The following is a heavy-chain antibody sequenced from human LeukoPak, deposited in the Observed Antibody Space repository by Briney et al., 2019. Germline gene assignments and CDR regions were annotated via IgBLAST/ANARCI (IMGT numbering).Heavy chain of an antibody. D-gene: IGHD1-1*01. CDR2: ISSSGANT. J-gene: IGHJ5*02. CDR1: GFTFSNYI. CDR3: GSGPVGTTVP. Sequence: GGSLRLSCAASGFTFSNYIMNWVRQAPGKGLEWVSSISSSGANTHYAVSVKGRFTISRDNAKNSLYLQMHSLIAADTAVYYCGSGPVGTTVPWGQGTLVTVSS. V-gene: IGHV3-21*04.